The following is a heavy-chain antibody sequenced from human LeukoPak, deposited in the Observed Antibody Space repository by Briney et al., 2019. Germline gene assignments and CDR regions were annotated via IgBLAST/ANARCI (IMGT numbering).Heavy chain of an antibody. D-gene: IGHD5-18*01. V-gene: IGHV4-34*01. CDR1: GGSFSVYY. Sequence: SETLSLTCAVYGGSFSVYYWSWIRQPPGKGLEWIGEINHSGSTNYNPSLKSRVTISVDTSKNQFSPKLSSVTAADTAVYYCARGRVDTAMVTEAFDIWGQGTMVTVSS. J-gene: IGHJ3*02. CDR2: INHSGST. CDR3: ARGRVDTAMVTEAFDI.